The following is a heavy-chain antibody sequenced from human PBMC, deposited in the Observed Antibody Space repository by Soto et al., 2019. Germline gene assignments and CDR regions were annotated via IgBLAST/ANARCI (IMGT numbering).Heavy chain of an antibody. CDR1: GYTFTGYS. Sequence: ASVKVSCKASGYTFTGYSMHWVRQAPGQGLEWMGWINPNSGGTNYAQKFQGWVTMTRDTSISTAYMELSRLRSDDTAVYYCARVGGIAAADNWFDPWGQGTLVTVSS. CDR3: ARVGGIAAADNWFDP. V-gene: IGHV1-2*04. D-gene: IGHD6-13*01. J-gene: IGHJ5*02. CDR2: INPNSGGT.